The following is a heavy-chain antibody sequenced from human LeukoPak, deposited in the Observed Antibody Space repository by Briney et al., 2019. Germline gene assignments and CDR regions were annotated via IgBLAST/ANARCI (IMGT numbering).Heavy chain of an antibody. D-gene: IGHD2-2*03. J-gene: IGHJ4*02. CDR3: ARIGYCSSTSCYHFDY. CDR1: GYTFTSYG. Sequence: ASVKVSCKASGYTFTSYGISWVRQAPGQGLEWMGWISAYNGNTNYAQKLQGRVTMTTDTSTSTAYMELRSLRSDDTAVYYCARIGYCSSTSCYHFDYWGQGTLVTVSS. CDR2: ISAYNGNT. V-gene: IGHV1-18*01.